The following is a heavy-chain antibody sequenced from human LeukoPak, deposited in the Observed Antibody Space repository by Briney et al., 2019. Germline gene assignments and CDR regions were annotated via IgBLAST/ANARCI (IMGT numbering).Heavy chain of an antibody. D-gene: IGHD2-2*02. CDR3: ARDGTYCSSTSCYTGMDY. V-gene: IGHV3-20*04. Sequence: SPGGSLRLSCAASGLTFDDYGMSWVRQAPGKGLEWVSGINWNGGSTGYADSVKGRFTISRDNAKNSLYLQMNSLRAEDTAVYYCARDGTYCSSTSCYTGMDYWGQGTLVTVSS. CDR2: INWNGGST. J-gene: IGHJ4*02. CDR1: GLTFDDYG.